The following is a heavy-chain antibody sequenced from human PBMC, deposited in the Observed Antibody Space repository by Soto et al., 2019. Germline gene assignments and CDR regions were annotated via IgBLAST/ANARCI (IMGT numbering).Heavy chain of an antibody. CDR1: GYSFTSHW. J-gene: IGHJ6*02. CDR3: ASPLEAMDYDLDV. D-gene: IGHD5-18*01. CDR2: IYPGDSDT. Sequence: GESLKISCKGSGYSFTSHWIGWVRQMPGKGLEWMGIIYPGDSDTGYSPPFQGQVTISADKSISTAYLQWSSLKASDTAMYYCASPLEAMDYDLDVWGQGTTVTVSS. V-gene: IGHV5-51*01.